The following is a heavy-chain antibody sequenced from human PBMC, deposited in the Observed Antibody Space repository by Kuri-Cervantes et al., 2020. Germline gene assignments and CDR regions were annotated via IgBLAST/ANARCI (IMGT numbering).Heavy chain of an antibody. D-gene: IGHD3-10*01. CDR3: ARDSISLLWFGEASPDLPQPDY. V-gene: IGHV4-39*07. Sequence: SETLSLTCTVSGGSISSSSYYWGWIRQPPGKGLEWIGSIYYSGSTYYNPSLKSRVTISVDTSKNQFSLKLSSVTAADTAVYYCARDSISLLWFGEASPDLPQPDYWGQGTLVTVSS. J-gene: IGHJ4*02. CDR2: IYYSGST. CDR1: GGSISSSSYY.